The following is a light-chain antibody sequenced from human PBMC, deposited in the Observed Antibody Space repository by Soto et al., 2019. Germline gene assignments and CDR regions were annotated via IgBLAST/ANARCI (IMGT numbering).Light chain of an antibody. CDR2: SAS. J-gene: IGKJ2*01. CDR1: QSIRSY. Sequence: DIQMTQSPSSLSASVGDRVTITCRASQSIRSYLNWYQQKPGKAPNLLIYSASSLQSGVPSRFSGSGSGTDFTLTISSLQPEDFATYYCQQSSTVPYTFGQGTKLEIK. CDR3: QQSSTVPYT. V-gene: IGKV1-39*01.